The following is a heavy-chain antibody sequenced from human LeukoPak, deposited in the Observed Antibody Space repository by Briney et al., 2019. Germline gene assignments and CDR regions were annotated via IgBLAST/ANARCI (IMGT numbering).Heavy chain of an antibody. CDR1: GFTFSSYA. V-gene: IGHV3-23*01. J-gene: IGHJ4*02. CDR2: ISGSGGST. Sequence: GGSLRLSCAASGFTFSSYAMSCVRQAPGKGLEWVSAISGSGGSTYYADSVKGRFTISRDNSKNTLYLQMNSLRAEDTAVYYCAKVFGDIVVVPAALPYFDYWGQGTLVTVSS. D-gene: IGHD2-2*01. CDR3: AKVFGDIVVVPAALPYFDY.